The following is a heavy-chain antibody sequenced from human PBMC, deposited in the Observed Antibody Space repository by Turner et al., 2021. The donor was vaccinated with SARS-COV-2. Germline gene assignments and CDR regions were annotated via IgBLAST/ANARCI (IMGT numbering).Heavy chain of an antibody. CDR3: ARERSGYYAEY. CDR2: ISYDGRNK. V-gene: IGHV3-30*04. Sequence: QVPLTEYGGGVVQPGGCLRLACAASGFSFSNYAMHWVRQAPGKWLECVAIISYDGRNKYYADSVKGRFTISRDDSRSTLYLQMNSLRPEDTAIYYCARERSGYYAEYWGQGTLVTVSS. J-gene: IGHJ4*02. D-gene: IGHD3-22*01. CDR1: GFSFSNYA.